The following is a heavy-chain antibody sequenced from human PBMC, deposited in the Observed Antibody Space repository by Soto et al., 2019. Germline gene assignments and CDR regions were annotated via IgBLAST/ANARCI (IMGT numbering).Heavy chain of an antibody. D-gene: IGHD6-13*01. J-gene: IGHJ5*02. CDR1: GGSFSGYY. Sequence: QVQLQQWGAGLLKPSETLSLTCAVYGGSFSGYYWSWIRQPPGKGLEWIGEINHSGSTNYNPSLKSRVTISVDTPKNQFSLKLSSVTGADTAVYYCARGSFPPIKKQLGASNWFDPWGQGTLVTVSS. CDR2: INHSGST. V-gene: IGHV4-34*01. CDR3: ARGSFPPIKKQLGASNWFDP.